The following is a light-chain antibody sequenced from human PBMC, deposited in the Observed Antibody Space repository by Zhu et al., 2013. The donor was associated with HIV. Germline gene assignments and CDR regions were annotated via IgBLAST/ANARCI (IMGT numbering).Light chain of an antibody. CDR1: QSLSSGY. CDR3: QQYGSSFTWT. V-gene: IGKV3-20*01. Sequence: DIVLTQSPGTLSLSPGERATLSCRASQSLSSGYLAWYQQKLGLAPRLLIYAASSRAAGIPDRFSGSGSGTDFTLTISRLEPEDFGLYYCQQYGSSFTWTFGQGTKVEMK. J-gene: IGKJ1*01. CDR2: AAS.